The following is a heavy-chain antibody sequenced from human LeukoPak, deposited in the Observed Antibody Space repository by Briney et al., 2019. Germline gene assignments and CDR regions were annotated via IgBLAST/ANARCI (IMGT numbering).Heavy chain of an antibody. CDR3: SRDRFRLLWFGESPGAVDY. CDR2: INHSGST. Sequence: SETLSLTCAVYGGSFSGYYWSWIRQPPGKGLEWIGEINHSGSTNYNPSLKSRVTISVDTSKNQFSLKLSSVTAADTAVYYCSRDRFRLLWFGESPGAVDYWGQGTLVTVSS. V-gene: IGHV4-34*01. J-gene: IGHJ4*02. CDR1: GGSFSGYY. D-gene: IGHD3-10*01.